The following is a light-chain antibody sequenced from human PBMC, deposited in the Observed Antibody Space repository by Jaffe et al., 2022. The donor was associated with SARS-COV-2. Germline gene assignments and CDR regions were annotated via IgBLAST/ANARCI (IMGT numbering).Light chain of an antibody. V-gene: IGKV1-39*01. CDR3: QQSYSLPLT. J-gene: IGKJ4*01. CDR2: AAS. CDR1: RSISTY. Sequence: DIQLTQSPSSLSASVGDRVTITCRASRSISTYLNWYQQRPGKAPRLLIYAASNLHTGVPSRFSGSGSGTDVTLTISSLQPEDIATYYCQQSYSLPLTFGGGTKVEIK.